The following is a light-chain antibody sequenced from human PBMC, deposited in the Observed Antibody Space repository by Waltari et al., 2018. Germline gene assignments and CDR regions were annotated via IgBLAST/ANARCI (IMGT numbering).Light chain of an antibody. Sequence: EIVMTQSPATLSVSPGERATLSCRASQGISSDLAWYQQKPGQAPRRLIFGASTRATCVPARFSGSGSGTEFTLTISSLQSEDFGVYYCQQSKIWPAFGQGTKVEIK. V-gene: IGKV3-15*01. J-gene: IGKJ1*01. CDR3: QQSKIWPA. CDR2: GAS. CDR1: QGISSD.